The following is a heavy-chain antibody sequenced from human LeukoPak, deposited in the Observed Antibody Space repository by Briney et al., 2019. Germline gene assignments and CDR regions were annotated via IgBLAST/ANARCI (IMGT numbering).Heavy chain of an antibody. V-gene: IGHV3-30*04. J-gene: IGHJ3*02. Sequence: PGGSLRLSCAASGFTSSTYAMHWVRQAPGKGREGVAVISYDGSNKYYADSVKGRFTISRDNSKNTLYLQMNSLRAEDTAVYYCARETSDYAFDIWGQGTMVTVSS. CDR3: ARETSDYAFDI. CDR1: GFTSSTYA. CDR2: ISYDGSNK. D-gene: IGHD6-6*01.